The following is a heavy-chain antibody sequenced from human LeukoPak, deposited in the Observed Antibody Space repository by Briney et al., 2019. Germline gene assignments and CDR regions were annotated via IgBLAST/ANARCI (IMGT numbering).Heavy chain of an antibody. V-gene: IGHV1-18*01. J-gene: IGHJ4*02. D-gene: IGHD2-15*01. CDR3: ARDRGIVVVVADY. Sequence: SVKVSCKASGYIFTSYGITWVRQAPGQGLESMGWISAYNDDTNYAQKLQGRVTMTTDTSTSTAYMELRSLRSDDTAVYYCARDRGIVVVVADYWGQGTLVTVSS. CDR1: GYIFTSYG. CDR2: ISAYNDDT.